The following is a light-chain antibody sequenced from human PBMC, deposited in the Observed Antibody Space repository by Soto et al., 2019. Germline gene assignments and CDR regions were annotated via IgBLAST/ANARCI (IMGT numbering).Light chain of an antibody. CDR1: QGVGDD. CDR2: AAS. CDR3: LKDHDYPRT. Sequence: AIQMTQSPSSLSASVGDRVTITCRASQGVGDDLGWYQQRPGKAPKVLIYAASTLQSGVPSRFSGSGSGTFFTLTLSSLQPDDSATYYCLKDHDYPRTFGQGTTVEIK. J-gene: IGKJ1*01. V-gene: IGKV1-6*01.